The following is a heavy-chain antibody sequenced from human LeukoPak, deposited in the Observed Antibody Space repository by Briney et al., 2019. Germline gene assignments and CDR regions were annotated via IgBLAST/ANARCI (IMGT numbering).Heavy chain of an antibody. V-gene: IGHV4-34*01. J-gene: IGHJ4*02. Sequence: SETQSLTCAVYGGSFSGYYWSWIRQPPGKGLEWIGEINHSGSTNYNPSLKSRVTISVDTSKNQFSLKLSSVTAADTAVYYCAREGSSGYFDYWGQGTLVTVSS. CDR2: INHSGST. D-gene: IGHD6-13*01. CDR1: GGSFSGYY. CDR3: AREGSSGYFDY.